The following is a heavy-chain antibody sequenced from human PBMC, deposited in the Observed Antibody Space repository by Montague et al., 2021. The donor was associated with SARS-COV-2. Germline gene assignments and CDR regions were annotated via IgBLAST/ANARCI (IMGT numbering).Heavy chain of an antibody. D-gene: IGHD3-16*01. CDR2: VHDIESS. CDR3: ARVTLGGRDGRTRQYDGLDS. J-gene: IGHJ4*02. V-gene: IGHV4-59*01. Sequence: SETLSLTRTVSGGSISRYFWNWIRQTPGKGLEWMGHVHDIESSIYNPSLQSRITILLDTPKNQFSLRLNAVTAADTAVYYCARVTLGGRDGRTRQYDGLDSWGQGILVTVSS. CDR1: GGSISRYF.